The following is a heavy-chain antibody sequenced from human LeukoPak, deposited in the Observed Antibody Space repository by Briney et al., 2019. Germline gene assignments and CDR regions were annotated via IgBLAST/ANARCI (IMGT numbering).Heavy chain of an antibody. CDR3: ATYYDFWSGDPLDY. Sequence: PGGSLRLSCAASGFTFSSYAMHWVRQAPGKGLEWVAVISYDGSNKYYADSVKGRFTISRDNSKNTLYLQMNSLRAEDTAVYYCATYYDFWSGDPLDYWGQGTLVTVSS. V-gene: IGHV3-30-3*01. J-gene: IGHJ4*02. D-gene: IGHD3-3*01. CDR2: ISYDGSNK. CDR1: GFTFSSYA.